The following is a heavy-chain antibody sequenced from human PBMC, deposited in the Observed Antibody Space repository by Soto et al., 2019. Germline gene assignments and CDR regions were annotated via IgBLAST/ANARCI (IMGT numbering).Heavy chain of an antibody. CDR1: HDSSSSYK. V-gene: IGHV4-59*08. D-gene: IGHD3-10*01. CDR2: IDSSGGT. J-gene: IGHJ6*02. CDR3: VRQGFGRLHGLVDV. Sequence: QVQLQESGPGLVKPSETLSLTCTVSHDSSSSYKWSWIRQPPGRRLEWIGYIDSSGGTSYNPSLQSRVTISVDTSTKQFARKLSSVTAADTAVYYCVRQGFGRLHGLVDVWGQGTTVTVSS.